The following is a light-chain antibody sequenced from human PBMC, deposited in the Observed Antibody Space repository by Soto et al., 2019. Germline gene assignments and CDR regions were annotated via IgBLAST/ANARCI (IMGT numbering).Light chain of an antibody. J-gene: IGLJ1*01. CDR3: SSYAGSSTLYV. CDR2: EVT. V-gene: IGLV2-8*01. CDR1: SSDVGGYDY. Sequence: QSVLTHPPSASWSPGQSVTISCTGTSSDVGGYDYVSWYQQHPGKAPKLVIYEVTKRPSGVPDRFSGSKSGNTASLTVSGLQAEDEADYYCSSYAGSSTLYVFGTGTKVTVL.